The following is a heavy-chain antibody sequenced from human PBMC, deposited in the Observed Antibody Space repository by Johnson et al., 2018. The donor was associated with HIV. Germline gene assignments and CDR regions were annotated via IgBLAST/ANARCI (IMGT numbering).Heavy chain of an antibody. V-gene: IGHV3-74*01. CDR3: ARSGPNWAFDF. Sequence: VQVVESGGGVVQPGGSLRLSCAASGFTFSSYWMHWVRQAPGKGLVWVSRISSDGSSTYYADSVKGRFTISRDNAKNTMFVHMNSLRAEDTAVYYCARSGPNWAFDFWGQGTMVTVSS. D-gene: IGHD1-1*01. J-gene: IGHJ3*01. CDR2: ISSDGSST. CDR1: GFTFSSYW.